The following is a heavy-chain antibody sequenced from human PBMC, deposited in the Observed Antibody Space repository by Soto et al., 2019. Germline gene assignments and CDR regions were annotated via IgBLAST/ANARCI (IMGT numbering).Heavy chain of an antibody. CDR2: ISAHNGNT. Sequence: QAHLVQSGPEVKKPGASVKVSCKGSGYIFTSYGIAWVRQAPGQGLEWMGWISAHNGNTEYAQKVQGGVTVTRDTSTSTAYLELRILRSDDTALYYCARGRYGDYWGQGALVTVSS. CDR1: GYIFTSYG. V-gene: IGHV1-18*01. D-gene: IGHD4-17*01. CDR3: ARGRYGDY. J-gene: IGHJ4*02.